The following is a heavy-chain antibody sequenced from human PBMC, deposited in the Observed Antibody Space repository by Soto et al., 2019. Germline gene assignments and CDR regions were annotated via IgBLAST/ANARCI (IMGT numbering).Heavy chain of an antibody. J-gene: IGHJ4*02. V-gene: IGHV3-74*01. CDR1: GFTFSRFW. Sequence: GGSLRLSCAASGFTFSRFWMHWVRQAPGKGLVWVSRITEDGSTTTYADSVKGRFTISRDNAKNTVYLQMNSLRAEDTAVYYCATLNSFGSDYWGQGTVVTVPQ. CDR3: ATLNSFGSDY. CDR2: ITEDGSTT. D-gene: IGHD3-10*01.